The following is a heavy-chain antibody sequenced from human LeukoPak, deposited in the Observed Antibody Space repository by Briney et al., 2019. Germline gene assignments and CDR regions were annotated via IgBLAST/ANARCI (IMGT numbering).Heavy chain of an antibody. V-gene: IGHV4-61*05. J-gene: IGHJ4*02. Sequence: SETLSLTCTVSGGSISSSSYYWSWIRQPPGKGLEWIGYIYYSGSTNYNPSLKSRVTISVDTSKNQFSLKLSSVTAADTAVYYCARHQPNSSGWLSPGGGLDYWGQGTLVTVSS. CDR2: IYYSGST. D-gene: IGHD6-19*01. CDR1: GGSISSSSYY. CDR3: ARHQPNSSGWLSPGGGLDY.